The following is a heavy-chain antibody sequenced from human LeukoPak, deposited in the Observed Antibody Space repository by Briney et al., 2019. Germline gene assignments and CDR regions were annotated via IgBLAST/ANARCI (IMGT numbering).Heavy chain of an antibody. D-gene: IGHD2-8*01. CDR1: GGTFSSYA. J-gene: IGHJ6*02. CDR2: IIPILGIA. CDR3: ARRMDYYYGMDV. Sequence: ASVKVSCKASGGTFSSYAISWVRQAPGQGLEWMGRIIPILGIANYAQKFQGRVTITADKSTSTAYMELSSLRSEDTAVYYCARRMDYYYGMDVWGQGTTVTVSS. V-gene: IGHV1-69*04.